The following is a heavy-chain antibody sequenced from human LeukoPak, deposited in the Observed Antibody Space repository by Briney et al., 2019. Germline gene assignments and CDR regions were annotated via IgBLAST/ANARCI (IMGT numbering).Heavy chain of an antibody. V-gene: IGHV3-21*04. Sequence: SGGPLRLSCAASGFTFSSYSMNWVRQAPGKGLEWVSSISSSSSYIYYADSVKGRFTISRDNAKNSLYLQMNSLRAEDTAVYYCAKEGLNWEWLRQPSYFDYWGQGTLVTVSS. CDR2: ISSSSSYI. J-gene: IGHJ4*02. CDR1: GFTFSSYS. D-gene: IGHD5-12*01. CDR3: AKEGLNWEWLRQPSYFDY.